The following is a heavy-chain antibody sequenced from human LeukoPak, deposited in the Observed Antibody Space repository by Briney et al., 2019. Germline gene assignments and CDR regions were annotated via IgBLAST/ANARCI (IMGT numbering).Heavy chain of an antibody. J-gene: IGHJ4*02. CDR3: ARDRTRDGYNQGRVFDY. CDR2: ISYDGSNK. D-gene: IGHD5-24*01. CDR1: GFTFGSYA. V-gene: IGHV3-30-3*01. Sequence: GGSLRLSCAASGFTFGSYAMHWVRQAPGKGLEWVAVISYDGSNKYYADSVKGRFTISRDISKNTLYLQMNSLRAEDTAVYYCARDRTRDGYNQGRVFDYWGQGTLVTVSS.